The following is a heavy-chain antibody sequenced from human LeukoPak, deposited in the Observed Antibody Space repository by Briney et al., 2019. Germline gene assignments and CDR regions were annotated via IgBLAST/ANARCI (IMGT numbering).Heavy chain of an antibody. CDR1: GFTFSDYY. CDR2: ISSSGSTI. V-gene: IGHV3-11*04. D-gene: IGHD5-18*01. Sequence: GGSLRLSCAASGFTFSDYYMSWIRQAPGKGLEWVSYISSSGSTIYYADSVKGRFTISRDNAKSSLYLQMNSLRAEDTAVYYCARGNSYGYHYFDYWGQGTLVTVSS. J-gene: IGHJ4*02. CDR3: ARGNSYGYHYFDY.